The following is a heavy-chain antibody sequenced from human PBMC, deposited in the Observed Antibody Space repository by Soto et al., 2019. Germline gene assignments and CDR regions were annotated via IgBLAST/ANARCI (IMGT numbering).Heavy chain of an antibody. CDR3: ARDSRPRYYYDSSGPNWFAP. J-gene: IGHJ5*02. CDR1: GFTFSSYS. V-gene: IGHV3-21*01. D-gene: IGHD3-22*01. CDR2: ISSSSSYI. Sequence: GGSLRLSCAASGFTFSSYSMNWVRQAPGKGLEWVSSISSSSSYIYYADSVKGRFTISRDNAKNSLYLQMNSLRAEDTAVYYSARDSRPRYYYDSSGPNWFAPWGQGTLVTVSS.